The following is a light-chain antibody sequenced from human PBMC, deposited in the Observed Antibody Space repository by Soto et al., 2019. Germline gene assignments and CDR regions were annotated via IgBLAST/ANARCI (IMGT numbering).Light chain of an antibody. Sequence: DPQMTQSPSSLSASVGDRVTITCQASDDISNYLNWYQQKPGKAPKVLIYDASHLESGVPSRFSGGGSGTEFTFTISSLQAEDIATYYCQQYANLPLTFGPGTKVDIK. J-gene: IGKJ3*01. CDR3: QQYANLPLT. CDR1: DDISNY. V-gene: IGKV1-33*01. CDR2: DAS.